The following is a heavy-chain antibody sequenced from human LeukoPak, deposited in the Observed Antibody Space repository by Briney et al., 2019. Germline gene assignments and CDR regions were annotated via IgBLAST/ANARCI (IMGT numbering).Heavy chain of an antibody. V-gene: IGHV1-2*02. CDR1: GYTFTNYY. D-gene: IGHD2-15*01. CDR3: STEDKYCSGANCGKY. Sequence: GASVTVSYKTSGYTFTNYYVHWVRQAPGQGLEWMGYIVPDTGGADYDQRFQGRVTMTRDKSISTVYMELSSLTSDDTAVYYCSTEDKYCSGANCGKYWGQGTLVTVSS. CDR2: IVPDTGGA. J-gene: IGHJ4*02.